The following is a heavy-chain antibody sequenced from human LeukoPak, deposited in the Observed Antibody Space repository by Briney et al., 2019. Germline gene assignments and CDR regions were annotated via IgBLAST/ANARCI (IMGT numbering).Heavy chain of an antibody. J-gene: IGHJ5*02. CDR1: GYTFTGYY. D-gene: IGHD3-22*01. CDR2: INPNSGGT. V-gene: IGHV1-2*02. Sequence: GASVKVSCKASGYTFTGYYMHWVRQAPGQGLEWMGWINPNSGGTNYAQKFQGRVTMTRDTSISTAYMELSRLRSDDTAVYYCARENYPDYYDSSGYYFGSPAAGYNWFDPWGQGTLVTVSS. CDR3: ARENYPDYYDSSGYYFGSPAAGYNWFDP.